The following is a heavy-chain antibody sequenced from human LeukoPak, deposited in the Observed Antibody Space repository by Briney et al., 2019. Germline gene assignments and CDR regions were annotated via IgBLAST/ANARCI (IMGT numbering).Heavy chain of an antibody. J-gene: IGHJ4*02. CDR3: ARVAGGYSGYDYPGGDY. Sequence: SETLSLTCAVYGGSLSGYYWSWIRQPPGKGLEWIGEINHSGSTNYNPSLKSRVTISVDTSKNQFSLKLSSVTAADTAVYYCARVAGGYSGYDYPGGDYWGQGTLVTVSS. CDR2: INHSGST. V-gene: IGHV4-34*01. CDR1: GGSLSGYY. D-gene: IGHD5-12*01.